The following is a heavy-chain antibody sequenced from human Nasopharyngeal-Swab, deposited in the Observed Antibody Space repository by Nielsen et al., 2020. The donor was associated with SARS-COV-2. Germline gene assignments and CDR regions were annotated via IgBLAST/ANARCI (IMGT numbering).Heavy chain of an antibody. Sequence: VRQAPGKGLEWIGEIYHSGSTNYNPSLKSRVTISVDKSKNQFSLKLSSVTAADTAVYYCARANPEPSTSSGWYGRLVHYFDYWGQGILVTVSS. D-gene: IGHD6-19*01. V-gene: IGHV4-4*02. CDR2: IYHSGST. CDR3: ARANPEPSTSSGWYGRLVHYFDY. J-gene: IGHJ4*02.